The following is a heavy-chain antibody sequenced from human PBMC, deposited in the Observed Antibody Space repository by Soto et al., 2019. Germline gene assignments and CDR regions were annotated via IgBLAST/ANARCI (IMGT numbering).Heavy chain of an antibody. Sequence: ASVKVSCKASGYTFTSYAMHWVRQAPGQRLEWMGWINAGNGNTKYSQKLQGRVTITRDTSASTAYMELSSLRSEDTAVYYCARKYYGSGPIGAFDIWGQGTMVTVSS. J-gene: IGHJ3*02. CDR3: ARKYYGSGPIGAFDI. D-gene: IGHD3-10*01. CDR2: INAGNGNT. CDR1: GYTFTSYA. V-gene: IGHV1-3*01.